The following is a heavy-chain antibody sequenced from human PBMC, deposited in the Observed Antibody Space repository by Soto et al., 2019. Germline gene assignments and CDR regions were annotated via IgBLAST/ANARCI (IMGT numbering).Heavy chain of an antibody. D-gene: IGHD2-21*01. V-gene: IGHV4-31*03. CDR1: GGSISSGGYY. CDR2: IYYSGST. J-gene: IGHJ5*02. CDR3: ARTLLGTPHIP. Sequence: QVQLQESGPGLVKPSQTLSLTCTVSGGSISSGGYYWIWILQHPGKGLDWIGYIYYSGSTYYNPSLKSRVNISVDTSKNQCSLKLSSVTAADTAVYYCARTLLGTPHIPWGQGTLVTVSS.